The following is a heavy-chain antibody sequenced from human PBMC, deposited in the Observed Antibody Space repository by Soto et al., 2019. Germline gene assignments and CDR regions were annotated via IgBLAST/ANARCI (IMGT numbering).Heavy chain of an antibody. V-gene: IGHV4-30-4*01. Sequence: PSETLSLTCTVSGGSISSGDDYWSWIRQPPGKGLEWIGYIYYSGRTYYNLSLKSRVSISVDTSKSQFSLRLSSVTAADTAMYYCARHGKGSSYTGYFDYWGQGTLVTVSS. D-gene: IGHD3-3*01. CDR1: GGSISSGDDY. CDR3: ARHGKGSSYTGYFDY. J-gene: IGHJ4*02. CDR2: IYYSGRT.